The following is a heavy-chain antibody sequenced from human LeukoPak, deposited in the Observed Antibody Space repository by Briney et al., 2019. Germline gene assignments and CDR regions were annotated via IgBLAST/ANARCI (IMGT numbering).Heavy chain of an antibody. CDR3: AGDRDYYALDY. CDR2: IAKDGSGK. CDR1: GFTFSSYW. V-gene: IGHV3-7*01. J-gene: IGHJ4*02. Sequence: GGSLRLSCAASGFTFSSYWMGWVRQAPGKGLEWVANIAKDGSGKNYVDSVKGRFTISRDNAKNLLYLQMNSLRAEDTAVYYCAGDRDYYALDYWGQGTLVTVSS. D-gene: IGHD3-22*01.